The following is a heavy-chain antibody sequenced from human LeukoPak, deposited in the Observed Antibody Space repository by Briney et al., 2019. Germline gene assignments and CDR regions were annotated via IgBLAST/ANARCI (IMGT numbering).Heavy chain of an antibody. Sequence: GGSLRLSCAASGFTFSSYAMSWVRQAPGKGLEWVSAVSSSGGSTNYADSVKGRFTISRDNAKNSLYLQMNSLRAEDTAVYYCARDKPLVSYYDFWSGYYAFDIWGQGTMVTVSS. V-gene: IGHV3-23*01. D-gene: IGHD3-3*01. CDR1: GFTFSSYA. CDR3: ARDKPLVSYYDFWSGYYAFDI. CDR2: VSSSGGST. J-gene: IGHJ3*02.